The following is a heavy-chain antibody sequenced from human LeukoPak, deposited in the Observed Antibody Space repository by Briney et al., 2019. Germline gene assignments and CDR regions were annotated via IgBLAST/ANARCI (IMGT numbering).Heavy chain of an antibody. CDR1: GFSFSSYW. Sequence: GGSLRLSCKASGFSFSSYWMTWVRQAPGKGLEWVSGISPSGDITYYADSVKGRFTISRDNSKNTVYLQVISLTAEDTAVYYCAKDDAWLRFGEWSQGTLVTVSS. D-gene: IGHD3-10*01. CDR3: AKDDAWLRFGE. V-gene: IGHV3-23*01. CDR2: ISPSGDIT. J-gene: IGHJ4*02.